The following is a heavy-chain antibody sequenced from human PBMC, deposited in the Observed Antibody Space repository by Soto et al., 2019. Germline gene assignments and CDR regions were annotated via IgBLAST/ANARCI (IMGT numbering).Heavy chain of an antibody. Sequence: QVQLQQWGAGLLKPSETLSLTCAVYGGSFSGYYWSWIRQPPGKGLEWIGEINHSGSTNYNPSLKSLVTISVDTSTNQFSLKLSSVTAADTAVYYCARGGLRRYSSGWYVADYLGQGTLVTVSS. J-gene: IGHJ4*02. CDR3: ARGGLRRYSSGWYVADY. D-gene: IGHD6-19*01. CDR1: GGSFSGYY. CDR2: INHSGST. V-gene: IGHV4-34*01.